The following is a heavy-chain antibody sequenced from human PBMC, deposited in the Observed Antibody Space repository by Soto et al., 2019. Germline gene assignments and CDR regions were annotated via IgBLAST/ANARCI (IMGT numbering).Heavy chain of an antibody. CDR3: AAGGTRWLHSPFDY. CDR2: FDPEDGET. Sequence: QVQLLQSGAEVKKPGASVKVSCKVSGHTLTELSMHWVRQAPGRGLECMGGFDPEDGETIFAQKFHGRVTMTEDTSTDSTYMELTSLRSEATAVYYCAAGGTRWLHSPFDYWGQGTLVTISS. V-gene: IGHV1-24*01. CDR1: GHTLTELS. J-gene: IGHJ4*02. D-gene: IGHD1-1*01.